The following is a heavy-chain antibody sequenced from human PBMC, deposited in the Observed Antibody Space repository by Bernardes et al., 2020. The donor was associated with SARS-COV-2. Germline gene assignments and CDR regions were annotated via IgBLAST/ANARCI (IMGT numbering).Heavy chain of an antibody. J-gene: IGHJ4*02. Sequence: SLRLSCAASGFTFSVYAMSWVRQAPGKGLEWVSGISGSGGSRYYADSVKRRFTISRDNSKNTLYLQMNSLRAEDTAVYYCAKSYDSSGYSGDRREFDYWGQGTLVTVSP. CDR1: GFTFSVYA. V-gene: IGHV3-23*01. CDR3: AKSYDSSGYSGDRREFDY. D-gene: IGHD3-22*01. CDR2: ISGSGGSR.